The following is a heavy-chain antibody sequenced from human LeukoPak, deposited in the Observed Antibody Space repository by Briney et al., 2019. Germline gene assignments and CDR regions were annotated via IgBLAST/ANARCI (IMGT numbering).Heavy chain of an antibody. D-gene: IGHD4-17*01. CDR2: MNPNSGNT. CDR3: AREVGGDVWFDP. CDR1: GYTFTSYD. J-gene: IGHJ5*02. Sequence: ASVKVSCKASGYTFTSYDINWVRQATGQGLEXMGWMNPNSGNTGYAQKFQGRVTMTRNTSISTAYMELSSLRSEDTAVYYCAREVGGDVWFDPWGQGTLVTVSS. V-gene: IGHV1-8*01.